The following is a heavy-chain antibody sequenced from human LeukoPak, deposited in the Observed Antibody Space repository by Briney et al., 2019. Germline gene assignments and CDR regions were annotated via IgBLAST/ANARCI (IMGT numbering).Heavy chain of an antibody. Sequence: PSETLSLTCAVYGGSFSGYYWSWIRQPPGKGLEWIGEINHSGSTNYNPSLKSRVTISVDTSKNQFSLKLSSVTAADTAVYYCASRSPGMHLPRYWGQGTLVTVSS. CDR2: INHSGST. V-gene: IGHV4-34*01. CDR1: GGSFSGYY. J-gene: IGHJ4*02. CDR3: ASRSPGMHLPRY. D-gene: IGHD3-16*01.